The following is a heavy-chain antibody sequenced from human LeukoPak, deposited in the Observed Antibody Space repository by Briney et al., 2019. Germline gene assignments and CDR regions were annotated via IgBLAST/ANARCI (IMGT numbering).Heavy chain of an antibody. Sequence: GGSLRLSCAASGFTFINYGMQWVRQAPGKGLEWVAFIRYDGTKEYYADSVKGRITISRDNTKNTLYLQMNSLRAEDTAVYYCAKGDYVPDAWGKGTTVTVSS. CDR1: GFTFINYG. V-gene: IGHV3-30*02. J-gene: IGHJ6*04. CDR2: IRYDGTKE. CDR3: AKGDYVPDA. D-gene: IGHD4-17*01.